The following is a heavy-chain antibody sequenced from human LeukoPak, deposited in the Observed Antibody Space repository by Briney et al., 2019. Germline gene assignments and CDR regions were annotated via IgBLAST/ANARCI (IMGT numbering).Heavy chain of an antibody. D-gene: IGHD3-10*01. V-gene: IGHV4-34*01. CDR1: GGSFSGYY. CDR2: INHSGST. Sequence: SETLSLTCAVYGGSFSGYYWSWIRQPPGKGLEWIGEINHSGSTNYNPSLKSRVTISVDTSKNQFSLKLSSVTAADTAVYYCARRGPIYYGSGRGKAFDIWGQGTMVTVSS. CDR3: ARRGPIYYGSGRGKAFDI. J-gene: IGHJ3*02.